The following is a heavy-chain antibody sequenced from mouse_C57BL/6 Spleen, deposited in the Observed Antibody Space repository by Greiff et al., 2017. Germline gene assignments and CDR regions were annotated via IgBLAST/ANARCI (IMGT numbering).Heavy chain of an antibody. V-gene: IGHV1-62-2*01. CDR3: ASHEEGLITTVVSRYFDV. J-gene: IGHJ1*03. CDR1: GYTFTEYT. Sequence: VQVVESGAELVKPGASVKLSCKASGYTFTEYTIHWVKQRSGQGLEWIGWFYPGSGSIKYNEKFKDKATLTADKSSSTVYMELSRLTSEDSAVYYWASHEEGLITTVVSRYFDVWGTGTTVTVSS. CDR2: FYPGSGSI. D-gene: IGHD1-1*01.